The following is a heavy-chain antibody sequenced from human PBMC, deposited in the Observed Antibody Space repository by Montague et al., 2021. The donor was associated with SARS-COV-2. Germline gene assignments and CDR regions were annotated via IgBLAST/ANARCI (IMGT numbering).Heavy chain of an antibody. Sequence: SETLSLTCTVSGGSISSYYWCWIRQPPGPGLEWIGYISYSWSTNSNPSLTSRVTISVDTSKNQFSLKLSSLTAADTAVYYCASGRAYSRSAGFDYWGQGTLVTVSS. D-gene: IGHD1-14*01. CDR2: ISYSWST. CDR3: ASGRAYSRSAGFDY. J-gene: IGHJ4*02. CDR1: GGSISSYY. V-gene: IGHV4-59*01.